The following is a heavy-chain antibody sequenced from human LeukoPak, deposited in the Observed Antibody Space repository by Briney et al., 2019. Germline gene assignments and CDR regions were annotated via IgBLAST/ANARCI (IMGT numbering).Heavy chain of an antibody. Sequence: GGSLRLSCAASGFTFSSYSMNWVRQAPGKGLEWVSSISSSSSYIYYADSVKGRFTISRDNAKNSLYLQMSSLRAEDTAVYYCARDRGYCSSTSCYTEIDYWGQGTLVTVSS. CDR2: ISSSSSYI. V-gene: IGHV3-21*01. J-gene: IGHJ4*02. CDR3: ARDRGYCSSTSCYTEIDY. D-gene: IGHD2-2*02. CDR1: GFTFSSYS.